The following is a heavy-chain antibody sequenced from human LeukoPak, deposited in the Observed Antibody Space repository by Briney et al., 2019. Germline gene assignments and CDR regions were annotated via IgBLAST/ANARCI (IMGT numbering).Heavy chain of an antibody. J-gene: IGHJ4*02. CDR2: IYETGST. D-gene: IGHD2/OR15-2a*01. CDR1: DGSISGSSSF. Sequence: SETLSLTCIVSDGSISGSSSFWGWIRQPPGKGLEWIGSIYETGSTYYNPSLKSRVTISVDTSNNHFSLKLTSVTAADTATYYCARVGGNINLYYFDYWGQGTLVTVSS. CDR3: ARVGGNINLYYFDY. V-gene: IGHV4-39*07.